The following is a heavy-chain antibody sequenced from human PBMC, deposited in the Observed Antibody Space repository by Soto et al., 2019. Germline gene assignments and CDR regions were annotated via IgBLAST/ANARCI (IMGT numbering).Heavy chain of an antibody. CDR1: GGSISSGGYY. V-gene: IGHV4-31*03. Sequence: SETLSLTCTVSGGSISSGGYYWSWIRQHPGKGLEWIGYIYYSGSNYYNPSLKRRVTISVDTSKNHFSLKLSSVSAADTAVYYCARDRVVVVAATPPWAFDIWGQGTMVTVSS. CDR3: ARDRVVVVAATPPWAFDI. J-gene: IGHJ3*02. CDR2: IYYSGSN. D-gene: IGHD2-15*01.